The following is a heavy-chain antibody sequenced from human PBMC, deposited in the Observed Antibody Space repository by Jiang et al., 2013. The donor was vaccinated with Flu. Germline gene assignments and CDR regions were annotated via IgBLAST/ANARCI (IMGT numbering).Heavy chain of an antibody. Sequence: AISGDSVSSNSAAWNWIRQSPSRGLEWLGRTYYRSKWNNEYAVSVKSRITINPDTSKNQFSLQLNSVTPEDTAVYYCARDPIIAVAGWYFDLWGRGTLVTVSS. CDR2: TYYRSKWNN. J-gene: IGHJ2*01. CDR3: ARDPIIAVAGWYFDL. V-gene: IGHV6-1*01. CDR1: GDSVSSNSAA. D-gene: IGHD6-19*01.